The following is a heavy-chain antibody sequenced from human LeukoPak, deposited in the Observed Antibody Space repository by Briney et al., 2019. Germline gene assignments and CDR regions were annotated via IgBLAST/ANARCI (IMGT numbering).Heavy chain of an antibody. J-gene: IGHJ4*02. D-gene: IGHD1-26*01. CDR2: IGISSNKI. CDR3: ARGSPRGDY. CDR1: GFTLRSYT. Sequence: GGPLRLSCAASGFTLRSYTMNWVGQAPGKGLEWVSSIGISSNKIYYADSVKGRFIISRDNAKNSVYLQMNSLRAEDTAVYYCARGSPRGDYWGQGTLVTVSS. V-gene: IGHV3-21*01.